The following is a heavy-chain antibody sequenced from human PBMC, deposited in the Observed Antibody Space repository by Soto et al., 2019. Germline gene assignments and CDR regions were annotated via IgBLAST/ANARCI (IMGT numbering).Heavy chain of an antibody. CDR3: ARDSYYDSSGYYYYYYYGMDV. CDR1: GFTFSSYG. Sequence: GGSLRLSCAASGFTFSSYGMHWVRQAPGKGLEWVAVIWYDGSNKYYADSVKGRFTISRDNSKNTLYLQMNSLRAEDTAVYYCARDSYYDSSGYYYYYYYGMDVWGQGTTVTVSS. J-gene: IGHJ6*02. D-gene: IGHD3-22*01. CDR2: IWYDGSNK. V-gene: IGHV3-33*01.